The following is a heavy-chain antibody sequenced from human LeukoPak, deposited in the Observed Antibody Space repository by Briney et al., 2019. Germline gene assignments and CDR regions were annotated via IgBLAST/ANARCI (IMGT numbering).Heavy chain of an antibody. D-gene: IGHD6-19*01. CDR1: GGSISSYY. Sequence: SETLSLTCTVSGGSISSYYWSWIRQPPGKGLEWIGYIYYSGSTNYNPSLKSRVTISVDTSKNQFSLELSSVTAADTAVYYCARGPDSSGWYGVVNYYYYYGMDVWGQGTTVTVSS. J-gene: IGHJ6*02. V-gene: IGHV4-59*01. CDR2: IYYSGST. CDR3: ARGPDSSGWYGVVNYYYYYGMDV.